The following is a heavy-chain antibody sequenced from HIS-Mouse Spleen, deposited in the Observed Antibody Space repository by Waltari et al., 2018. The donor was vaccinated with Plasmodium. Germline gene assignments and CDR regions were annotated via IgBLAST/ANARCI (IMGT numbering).Heavy chain of an antibody. Sequence: QVQLVESGGGVVQPGRSLSLSCAAPGFPSRGQSMHGFRQAPGKGLEWVAVIPYDGSNKYYADSVKGRFTISRDNSKNTLYLQMNSLRAEDTAVYYCAKDRRSSSWYVDYWGQGTLVTVSS. V-gene: IGHV3-30*18. CDR3: AKDRRSSSWYVDY. J-gene: IGHJ4*02. CDR1: GFPSRGQS. D-gene: IGHD6-13*01. CDR2: IPYDGSNK.